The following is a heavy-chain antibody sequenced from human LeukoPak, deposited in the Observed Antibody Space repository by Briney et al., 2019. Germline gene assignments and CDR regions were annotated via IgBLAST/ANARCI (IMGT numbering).Heavy chain of an antibody. CDR1: GGTFSSYA. CDR2: TIPILGIA. Sequence: SVKVSCKASGGTFSSYAISWVRQAPGQGLEWMGRTIPILGIANYAQKFQGRVTITADKSTSTAYMELSSLRSEDTAVYYCARVASFGSGSPYGMDVWGQGTTVTVSS. J-gene: IGHJ6*02. V-gene: IGHV1-69*04. D-gene: IGHD3-10*01. CDR3: ARVASFGSGSPYGMDV.